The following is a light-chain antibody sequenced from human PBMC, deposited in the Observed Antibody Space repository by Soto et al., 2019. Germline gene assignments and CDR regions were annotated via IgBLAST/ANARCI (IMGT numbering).Light chain of an antibody. J-gene: IGLJ2*01. CDR1: SSDIGTYDY. CDR3: NSYTPSRTLV. CDR2: EVS. Sequence: QSVLTQPASVSGSPGQSITISCTGTSSDIGTYDYVSWYQQHPGKAPKLIIYEVSNRPSGVSNRFSGSKSGNTASLTISGLQAEDEADYYCNSYTPSRTLVCGGGTKVTVL. V-gene: IGLV2-14*01.